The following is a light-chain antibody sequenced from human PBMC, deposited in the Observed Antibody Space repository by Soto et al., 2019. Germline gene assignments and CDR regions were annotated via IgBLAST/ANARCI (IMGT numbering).Light chain of an antibody. CDR3: QQYIDSPRT. CDR2: GVS. J-gene: IGKJ1*01. CDR1: QTVNRNY. V-gene: IGKV3-20*01. Sequence: EIVLTQSPGTLALSLGDGATLSCRASQTVNRNYLAWYHQKPGQPPRLLIYGVSNRATGVPDRFSGGGSGTEFTPTIVRLEPDDFGTYYCQQYIDSPRTFGQGTRVEVK.